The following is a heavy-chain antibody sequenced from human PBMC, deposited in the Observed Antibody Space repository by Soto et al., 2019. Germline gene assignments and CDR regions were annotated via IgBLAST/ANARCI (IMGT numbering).Heavy chain of an antibody. V-gene: IGHV3-11*01. CDR3: VSFMYYDILTTADP. CDR2: ISSSGITI. J-gene: IGHJ5*02. CDR1: GFPFSDYY. Sequence: PGGSLRLSGAASGFPFSDYYMSWIRQAPGKGLEWVSYISSSGITIYYADSVKGRFTISRDNAKNSLYLQMNSLRAEDTAVYYCVSFMYYDILTTADPRGKGPLGSVSS. D-gene: IGHD3-9*01.